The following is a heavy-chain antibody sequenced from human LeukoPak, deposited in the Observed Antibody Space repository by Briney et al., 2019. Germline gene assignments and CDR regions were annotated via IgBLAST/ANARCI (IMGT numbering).Heavy chain of an antibody. CDR3: AGTREDDFWSGYSPHYYYYMDV. V-gene: IGHV4-59*11. J-gene: IGHJ6*03. D-gene: IGHD3-3*01. Sequence: PSETLSLTSTVSGGSISSHYWSWIRQPPGKGLEWIGYIYYSGSTNYNPSLKSRVTISVDTSKNQFSLKLSSVTAADTAVYYCAGTREDDFWSGYSPHYYYYMDVWGKGTTVTVSS. CDR1: GGSISSHY. CDR2: IYYSGST.